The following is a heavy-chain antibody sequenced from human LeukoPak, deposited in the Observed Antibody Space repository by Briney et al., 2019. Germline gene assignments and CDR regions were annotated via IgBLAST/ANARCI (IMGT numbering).Heavy chain of an antibody. CDR1: GGSIASGDYS. CDR2: IYYSGST. V-gene: IGHV4-30-4*07. Sequence: SETLSLTCAVSGGSIASGDYSWSWIRQPPGKGLEWIGYIYYSGSTYYNPSLKSRVTISVDTSKNQFSLKLSSVTAADTAVYYCARDFGSGSSSWYTGGYFDYWGQGTLVTVSS. J-gene: IGHJ4*02. D-gene: IGHD6-13*01. CDR3: ARDFGSGSSSWYTGGYFDY.